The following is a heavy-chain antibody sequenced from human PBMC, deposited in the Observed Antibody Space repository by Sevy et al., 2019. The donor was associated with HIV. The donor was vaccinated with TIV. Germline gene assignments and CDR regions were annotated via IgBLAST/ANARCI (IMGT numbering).Heavy chain of an antibody. Sequence: GGSLRLSFAASGFSFGDYAMHWVRQAPGKGLEWVSGISWNSVSLDYADSVKGRFTISRDNAKNSLYLQMNRLRSEDTALYYCAKDNRPATMSNSSYYYYYGMDVWGQGTTVTVSS. J-gene: IGHJ6*02. D-gene: IGHD6-6*01. CDR3: AKDNRPATMSNSSYYYYYGMDV. CDR2: ISWNSVSL. CDR1: GFSFGDYA. V-gene: IGHV3-9*01.